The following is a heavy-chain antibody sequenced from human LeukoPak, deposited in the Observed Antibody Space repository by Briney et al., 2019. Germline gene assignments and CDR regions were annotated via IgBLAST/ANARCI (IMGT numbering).Heavy chain of an antibody. V-gene: IGHV1-69*05. CDR2: IIPIFGTA. J-gene: IGHJ4*02. Sequence: SVNVTCKASGGTISSYAISWVRQAPGPGLEWMGGIIPIFGTANYAQKFQGRVTITTDESTSTAYLELSSLRSEDSAVYYCARVGLIGTLPGHVGPFDHWGQGTLVTVSS. CDR3: ARVGLIGTLPGHVGPFDH. CDR1: GGTISSYA. D-gene: IGHD1-26*01.